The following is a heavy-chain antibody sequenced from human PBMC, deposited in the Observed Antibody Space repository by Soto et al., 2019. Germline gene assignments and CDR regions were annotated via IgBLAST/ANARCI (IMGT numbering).Heavy chain of an antibody. Sequence: EVQLLESGGDLVQPGRSLRLSYAASGFTFGGYAMSWVRQAPGKGLEWVSVIHGGGNSAYYADSVKGRFTISRDNSENTLYLQMSSLRGEDTAVYYCAKNSGRVTTSWHFDDWGQGTLVTVSS. CDR1: GFTFGGYA. D-gene: IGHD4-17*01. V-gene: IGHV3-23*01. CDR2: IHGGGNSA. J-gene: IGHJ4*02. CDR3: AKNSGRVTTSWHFDD.